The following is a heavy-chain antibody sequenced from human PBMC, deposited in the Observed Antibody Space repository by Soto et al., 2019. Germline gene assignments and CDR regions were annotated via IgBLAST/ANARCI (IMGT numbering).Heavy chain of an antibody. J-gene: IGHJ5*02. CDR3: ARAKGLVTVTTSWFDP. Sequence: SETLSLTCTVSGGSISRSSYYWGWIRQPPGKGLEWIGSIYYSGSTYYNPSLKSRVTISVDTSKNQFSLKLSSVTAADTAVYYCARAKGLVTVTTSWFDPWGQGTLVTVSS. CDR2: IYYSGST. V-gene: IGHV4-39*01. D-gene: IGHD4-17*01. CDR1: GGSISRSSYY.